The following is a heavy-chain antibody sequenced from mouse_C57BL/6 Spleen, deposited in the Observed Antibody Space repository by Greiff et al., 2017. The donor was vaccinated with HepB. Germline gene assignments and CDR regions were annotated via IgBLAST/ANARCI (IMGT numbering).Heavy chain of an antibody. Sequence: EVKLQESGPGLVQPSQSLSLTCSVTGYSITSGYYWNLIRQFPGNKLEWMGYISYDGRNNYNPSLKNRISITRDTSKNQFFLKLNSVTTEDTATYYCASRDYDYGGDDWGQGTTLTVSS. V-gene: IGHV3-6*01. CDR1: GYSITSGYY. J-gene: IGHJ2*01. CDR3: ASRDYDYGGDD. CDR2: ISYDGRN. D-gene: IGHD2-4*01.